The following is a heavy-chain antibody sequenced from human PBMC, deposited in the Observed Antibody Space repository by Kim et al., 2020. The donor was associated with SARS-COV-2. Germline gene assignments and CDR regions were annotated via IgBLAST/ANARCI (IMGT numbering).Heavy chain of an antibody. V-gene: IGHV4-38-2*02. CDR1: GYSISSGYY. CDR3: ARDRGMVGAFDI. D-gene: IGHD3-10*01. Sequence: SETLSLTCTVSGYSISSGYYWGWIRQPPGKGLEWIGSIYHSGSTYYNPSLKSRVTISVDTSKNQFSLKLSSVTAADTAVYYCARDRGMVGAFDIWGQGT. J-gene: IGHJ3*02. CDR2: IYHSGST.